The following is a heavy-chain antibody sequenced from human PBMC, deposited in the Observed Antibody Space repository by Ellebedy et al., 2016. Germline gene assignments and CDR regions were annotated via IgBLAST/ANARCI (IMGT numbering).Heavy chain of an antibody. D-gene: IGHD3-10*01. Sequence: GESLKISXKGSGYSFTSYWISWVRQMPGKGLEWMGRIDPSDSYTNYSPSFQGHVTISADKSISTAYLQWSSLKASDTAMYYCASTGITMVRGVFPNWFDPWGQGTLVTVSS. CDR2: IDPSDSYT. J-gene: IGHJ5*02. V-gene: IGHV5-10-1*01. CDR3: ASTGITMVRGVFPNWFDP. CDR1: GYSFTSYW.